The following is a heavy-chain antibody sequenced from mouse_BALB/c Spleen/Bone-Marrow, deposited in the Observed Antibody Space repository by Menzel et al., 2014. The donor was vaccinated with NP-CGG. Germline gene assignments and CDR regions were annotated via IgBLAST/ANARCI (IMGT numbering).Heavy chain of an antibody. CDR2: IYPGNVNT. J-gene: IGHJ2*01. CDR1: NYTFTTHY. D-gene: IGHD1-1*01. Sequence: QVQLQQPGPELVKPGASVRISCKASNYTFTTHYIYWVKQRPGQGLEWIGWIYPGNVNTKYNEKFKAKATLTADKSSSTAYMQLSSLTSEDSAVYFCARSRYGSYYGYWGQGTPLTVSS. V-gene: IGHV1S56*01. CDR3: ARSRYGSYYGY.